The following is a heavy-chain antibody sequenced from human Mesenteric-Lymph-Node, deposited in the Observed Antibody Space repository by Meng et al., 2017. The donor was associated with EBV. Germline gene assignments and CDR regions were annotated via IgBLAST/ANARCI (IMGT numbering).Heavy chain of an antibody. CDR2: INENGGTT. CDR3: SRDLAGPYND. CDR1: GFTFSRYW. V-gene: IGHV3-74*01. D-gene: IGHD1-14*01. Sequence: EVILVEAGGALAQPGGSLRLSCAASGFTFSRYWMHWVRQAPGKGLVWISRINENGGTTTYADSVRGRFTISRDNTKNTLYLQMNNLRVEDTAVYFCSRDLAGPYNDWGQGTLVTVSS. J-gene: IGHJ4*02.